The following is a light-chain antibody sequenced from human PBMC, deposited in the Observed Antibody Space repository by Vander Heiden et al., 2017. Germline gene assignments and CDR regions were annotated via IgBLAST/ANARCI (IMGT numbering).Light chain of an antibody. CDR2: DAS. CDR3: HQDYTYSLT. J-gene: IGKJ1*01. V-gene: IGKV1-5*01. CDR1: QSISSW. Sequence: DIQMTQSPSTLSASVGDRVTITCRASQSISSWLAWYQQKPGKAPKLLIYDASSFESPVPSRFSGTGSGTEFTLTIRSLQPDDFATYYCHQDYTYSLTFGQGTKVEIK.